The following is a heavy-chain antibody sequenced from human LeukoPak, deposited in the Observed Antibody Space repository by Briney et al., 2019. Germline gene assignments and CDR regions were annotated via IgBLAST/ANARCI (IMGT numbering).Heavy chain of an antibody. CDR2: IYPGDSDT. D-gene: IGHD3-9*01. J-gene: IGHJ4*02. CDR1: GYSFTSYW. V-gene: IGHV5-51*01. Sequence: GESLKISCQGSGYSFTSYWIGWVRQMPGKGLEWMGIIYPGDSDTRYSPSFQGQVTISADKSISTAYLQWSSLKASDTAMYYCARWYYDILTGYYYFDYWGQGTLVTVSS. CDR3: ARWYYDILTGYYYFDY.